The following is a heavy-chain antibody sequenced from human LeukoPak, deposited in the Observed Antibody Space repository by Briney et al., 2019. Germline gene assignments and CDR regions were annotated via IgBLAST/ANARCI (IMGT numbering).Heavy chain of an antibody. CDR3: ARGYCSGGSCHSVGNFQH. D-gene: IGHD2-15*01. CDR1: GYTFTSYG. J-gene: IGHJ1*01. Sequence: ASVKVSCKASGYTFTSYGISWVRQAPGQGLEWMGWISAYNGNTNYAQKLQGRVTMTTDTSTSTAYMELRSLRSDDTAVYYCARGYCSGGSCHSVGNFQHWGQGTLVTVSS. V-gene: IGHV1-18*01. CDR2: ISAYNGNT.